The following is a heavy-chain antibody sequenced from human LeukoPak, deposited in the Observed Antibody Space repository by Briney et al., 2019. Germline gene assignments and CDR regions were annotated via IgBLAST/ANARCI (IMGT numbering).Heavy chain of an antibody. D-gene: IGHD2-21*01. CDR3: AREGEVITGALDY. CDR2: INAGNGNT. V-gene: IGHV1-3*01. CDR1: GYTFTSYA. Sequence: ASVKVPCKASGYTFTSYAMHWVRQAPGQRLEWMGWINAGNGNTKYSQKFQGRVTITRDTSASTAYMELSSLRSEDTAVYYCAREGEVITGALDYWGQGTLVTVSS. J-gene: IGHJ4*02.